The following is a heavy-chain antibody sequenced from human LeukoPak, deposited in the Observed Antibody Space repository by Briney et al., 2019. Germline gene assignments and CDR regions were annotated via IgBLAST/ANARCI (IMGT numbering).Heavy chain of an antibody. J-gene: IGHJ5*02. V-gene: IGHV3-23*01. Sequence: PGGSLRLSCAASGFTFSSHGMSWVRQTPGKGLEWVSSISTSGDGTVYADSVKGRVTISRDNSKNTLYLQMNSLRAEDTALYYCAKGSGINHYHWIDPWGQGTLVTVSS. CDR2: ISTSGDGT. D-gene: IGHD1-14*01. CDR1: GFTFSSHG. CDR3: AKGSGINHYHWIDP.